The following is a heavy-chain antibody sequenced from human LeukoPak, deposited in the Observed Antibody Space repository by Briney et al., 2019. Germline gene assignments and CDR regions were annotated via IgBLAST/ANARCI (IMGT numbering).Heavy chain of an antibody. CDR2: IYSSGST. Sequence: SETLSLTCTVSGGSISSYYWSWIRQPAGKGLEWIGRIYSSGSTNYNPSLKSRATMSVDTSKNQFSLKLSSVTAADTAVYYCARDLYCSGGSCYNWFDPWGQGTLVTVSS. CDR1: GGSISSYY. D-gene: IGHD2-15*01. V-gene: IGHV4-4*07. J-gene: IGHJ5*02. CDR3: ARDLYCSGGSCYNWFDP.